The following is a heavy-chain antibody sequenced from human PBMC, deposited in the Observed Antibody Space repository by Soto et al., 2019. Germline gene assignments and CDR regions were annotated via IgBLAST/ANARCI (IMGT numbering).Heavy chain of an antibody. J-gene: IGHJ4*02. CDR3: ASPYYYGSGSYAGTSISTFDY. Sequence: GGSLRLSCAASGFTFSSYAMHWVRQAPGKGLEWVAVISYDGSNKYYADSVKGRFTISRDNSKNTLYLQMNSLRAEDTAVYYCASPYYYGSGSYAGTSISTFDYWGQGTLVTVSS. D-gene: IGHD3-10*01. V-gene: IGHV3-30-3*01. CDR1: GFTFSSYA. CDR2: ISYDGSNK.